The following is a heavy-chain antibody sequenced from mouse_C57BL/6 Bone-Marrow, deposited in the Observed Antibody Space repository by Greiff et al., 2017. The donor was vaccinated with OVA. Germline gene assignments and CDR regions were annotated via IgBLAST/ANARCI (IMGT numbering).Heavy chain of an antibody. V-gene: IGHV1-69*01. J-gene: IGHJ3*01. CDR1: GYTFTSYW. Sequence: QVQLKQPGAELVMPGASVKLSCKASGYTFTSYWMHWVKQRPGQGLEWIGEIDPSDSYTNYNQKFKGKSTLTVDKSSSTAYMQLSSLTSEDSAVYYCARDYYDYESSFAYWGQGTLVTVSA. CDR2: IDPSDSYT. D-gene: IGHD2-4*01. CDR3: ARDYYDYESSFAY.